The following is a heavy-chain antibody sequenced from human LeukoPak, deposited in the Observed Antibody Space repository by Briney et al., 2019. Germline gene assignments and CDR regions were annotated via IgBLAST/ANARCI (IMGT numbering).Heavy chain of an antibody. CDR2: IYGRAST. CDR1: GYSLGKNYY. Sequence: KPSETLSLTCAVSGYSLGKNYYWGWIRQSPGKGLEWIGRIYGRASTSYNPSLMNRVTVSVDTSKNHFSLQLTSVTAADTAVYYCARYDSRGSASTKFDYWGPGIQVTVSS. V-gene: IGHV4-38-2*01. D-gene: IGHD3-3*01. J-gene: IGHJ4*02. CDR3: ARYDSRGSASTKFDY.